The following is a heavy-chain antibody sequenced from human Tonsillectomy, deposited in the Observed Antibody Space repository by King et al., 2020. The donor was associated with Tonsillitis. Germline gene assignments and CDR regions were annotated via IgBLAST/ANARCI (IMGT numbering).Heavy chain of an antibody. CDR1: GYTFTSHG. CDR3: ARGGTYYPY. J-gene: IGHJ4*02. CDR2: ISGYNGKT. Sequence: QLVQSGAEVKKPGASVKVSCKTSGYTFTSHGFSWVRQAPGQGLEWMGWISGYNGKTDYSQKLQGRVTLTTDTSTSTAYMDLRGLRSDDTAVYYCARGGTYYPYWGQGPLVTVSS. V-gene: IGHV1-18*01. D-gene: IGHD1-26*01.